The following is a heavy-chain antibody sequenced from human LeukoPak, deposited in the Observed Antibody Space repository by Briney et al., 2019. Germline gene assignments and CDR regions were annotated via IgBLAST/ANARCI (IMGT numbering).Heavy chain of an antibody. Sequence: PGGSLRLSCAASGFTFNSYNMNWVRQAPGKGLEWVSYISSSGSTIYYADSVKGRFTISRDNAKNSLYLQMNSLRDEDTAVYYCASLQASDYWGQGTLVTVSS. J-gene: IGHJ4*02. CDR1: GFTFNSYN. CDR3: ASLQASDY. CDR2: ISSSGSTI. V-gene: IGHV3-48*02.